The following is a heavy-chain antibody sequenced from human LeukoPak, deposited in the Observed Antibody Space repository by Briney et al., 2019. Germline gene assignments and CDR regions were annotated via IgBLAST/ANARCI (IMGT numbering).Heavy chain of an antibody. Sequence: SDTLSLTCTVSGGSISSGSHYWSWIRQPAGKGLEWIGRIYTSGSTNYNPSLKSRVTISVDASKNQFSLKLNSMTAADTAFYYCARGAAAAILFDYWGQGTLVTVST. V-gene: IGHV4-61*02. CDR3: ARGAAAAILFDY. CDR1: GGSISSGSHY. D-gene: IGHD2-21*02. J-gene: IGHJ4*02. CDR2: IYTSGST.